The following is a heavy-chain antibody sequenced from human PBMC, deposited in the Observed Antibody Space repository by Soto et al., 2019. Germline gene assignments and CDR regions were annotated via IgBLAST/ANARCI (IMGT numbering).Heavy chain of an antibody. J-gene: IGHJ6*02. Sequence: EVQLVESGGGLVQPGGSLRLSCAASGFTFSSYAMHWVRQAPGKGLEYVSAISSNGGSTYYANSVKGRFTISRDNSKNTLYLQMGSLRAEDMAVYYCARVWARDYVWSGMDVWGQGTTVTVSS. CDR3: ARVWARDYVWSGMDV. D-gene: IGHD3-16*01. CDR2: ISSNGGST. CDR1: GFTFSSYA. V-gene: IGHV3-64*01.